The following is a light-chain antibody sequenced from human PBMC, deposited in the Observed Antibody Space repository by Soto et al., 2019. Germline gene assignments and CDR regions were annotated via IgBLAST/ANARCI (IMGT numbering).Light chain of an antibody. Sequence: QSALTQPASVSGSPGQSITISCTGTSSDVGTYKYVSWYQQHPGKAPKLIIYEVSNRPSGASNRFSGSKSGNTASLTISGLQAEDEADYYCSSYTSSRTLVLFGGGTKLTVL. CDR2: EVS. CDR3: SSYTSSRTLVL. V-gene: IGLV2-14*01. J-gene: IGLJ2*01. CDR1: SSDVGTYKY.